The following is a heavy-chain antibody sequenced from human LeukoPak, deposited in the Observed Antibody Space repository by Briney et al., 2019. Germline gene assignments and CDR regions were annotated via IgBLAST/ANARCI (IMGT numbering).Heavy chain of an antibody. CDR3: AKDSYGMDV. J-gene: IGHJ6*02. CDR1: GFTFNDYA. Sequence: PGRSLRLSCAASGFTFNDYAMHWVRRAPGKGLEWVAVVSYDGSSKYYADSVKGRFTISRDNSKNTLYLQMNSLRAEDTAVYYCAKDSYGMDVWGQGTTVTVSS. V-gene: IGHV3-30*18. CDR2: VSYDGSSK.